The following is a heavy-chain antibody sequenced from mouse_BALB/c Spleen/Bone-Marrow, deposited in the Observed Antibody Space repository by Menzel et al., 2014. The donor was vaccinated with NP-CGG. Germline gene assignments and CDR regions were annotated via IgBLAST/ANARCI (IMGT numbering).Heavy chain of an antibody. D-gene: IGHD3-2*01. Sequence: VKLVESGPELVKPGALVKVSCKASGFTFXSCDINWVKQRPGQGLERIGWIYPGDGSTKYNEKFKGKATLTADKSSSTAYMQLSSLTSDNSAVYFCARSGDSSGYGFAYWGQGTLVTVSA. CDR1: GFTFXSCD. J-gene: IGHJ3*01. V-gene: IGHV1S56*01. CDR2: IYPGDGST. CDR3: ARSGDSSGYGFAY.